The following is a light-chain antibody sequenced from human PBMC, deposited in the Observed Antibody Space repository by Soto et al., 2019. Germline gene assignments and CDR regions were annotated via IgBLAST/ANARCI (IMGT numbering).Light chain of an antibody. Sequence: IQLTQSPSSLSASVGDRVTITCRASQGISTYLAWYQQKPGKAPKLLIYAASTLQSGVPSRFSGSGSGTDFTLTIRSLQPEDFATYYCQHLNTYPRTFGQGTKVEIK. J-gene: IGKJ1*01. CDR2: AAS. V-gene: IGKV1-9*01. CDR3: QHLNTYPRT. CDR1: QGISTY.